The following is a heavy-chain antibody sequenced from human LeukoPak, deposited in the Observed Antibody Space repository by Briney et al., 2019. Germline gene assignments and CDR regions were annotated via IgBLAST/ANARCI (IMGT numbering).Heavy chain of an antibody. CDR1: GGSFSGYY. CDR2: INHSGST. Sequence: SETLSLTCAVYGGSFSGYYWSWIRQPPGKGLEWIGEINHSGSTNYNPSLKSRVTISVDTSKNQFSLKLSSVTAADTAVYYCARVNYGSGSYYLYYYGMDVWGQGTTVTVSS. J-gene: IGHJ6*02. V-gene: IGHV4-34*01. D-gene: IGHD3-10*01. CDR3: ARVNYGSGSYYLYYYGMDV.